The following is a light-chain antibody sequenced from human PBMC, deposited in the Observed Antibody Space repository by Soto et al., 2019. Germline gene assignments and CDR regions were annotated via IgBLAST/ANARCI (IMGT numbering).Light chain of an antibody. V-gene: IGKV1-39*01. Sequence: DIQMTQSPSSLSASVGDRVTITCRASQSISNSLNWYQQKPGKAPKLLMYGATILQIGVPPRFSGSGSGTDFTLTVSSLQPEDFATYFCQQSYSTPYTFGQGTKLEIK. CDR3: QQSYSTPYT. CDR1: QSISNS. CDR2: GAT. J-gene: IGKJ2*01.